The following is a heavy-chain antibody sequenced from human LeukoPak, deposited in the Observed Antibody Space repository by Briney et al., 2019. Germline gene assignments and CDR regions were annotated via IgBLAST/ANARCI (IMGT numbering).Heavy chain of an antibody. D-gene: IGHD3-22*01. J-gene: IGHJ3*02. Sequence: SQTLSLTCTLSGGPIHNDDYYCSWIRQPPGEGLEWIGFISGSGRTYYQPAVTSRLILSVFTSKRQFSLKLSSVTAADTAVYECAKATYYYDSSGCRDAFDIWGQGTMVTVSS. V-gene: IGHV4-30-4*01. CDR3: AKATYYYDSSGCRDAFDI. CDR1: GGPIHNDDYY. CDR2: ISGSGRT.